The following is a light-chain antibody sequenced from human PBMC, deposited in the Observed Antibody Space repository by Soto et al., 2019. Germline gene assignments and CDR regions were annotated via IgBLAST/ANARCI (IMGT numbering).Light chain of an antibody. CDR2: WAS. Sequence: DIVMTQSPDSLAVSLGERATINCKSSQSVLYSSNNKNYLAWYQQKPGQPPKLLIYWASTRESGVPDRFSGSGSGTDFTLTIRSLQAEDVAVYYCQQCYNTPYTFGQGTKVDI. J-gene: IGKJ2*01. CDR3: QQCYNTPYT. CDR1: QSVLYSSNNKNY. V-gene: IGKV4-1*01.